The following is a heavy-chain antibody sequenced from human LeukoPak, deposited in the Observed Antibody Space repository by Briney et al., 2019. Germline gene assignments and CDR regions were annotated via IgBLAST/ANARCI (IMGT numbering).Heavy chain of an antibody. CDR3: AREISSWYRAEGRFDP. J-gene: IGHJ5*02. CDR1: GFTFSSYW. Sequence: GGSLRLSCAASGFTFSSYWMSWVRQAPGKGLEWVANIKQDGSEKYYVDSVKGRFTISTDNAKNSLYLQMNSLRAEDTAVYYCAREISSWYRAEGRFDPWGQGTLVTVSS. D-gene: IGHD6-13*01. CDR2: IKQDGSEK. V-gene: IGHV3-7*01.